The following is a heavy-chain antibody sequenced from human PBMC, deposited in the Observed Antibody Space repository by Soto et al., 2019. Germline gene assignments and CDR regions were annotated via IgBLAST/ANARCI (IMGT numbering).Heavy chain of an antibody. CDR1: GFSLTTRGGG. CDR3: AHRPRGYSYHFDY. D-gene: IGHD5-18*01. Sequence: QITLKESGPTLVKPTQTLTLTCTFSGFSLTTRGGGVGWIRQPPGKALEWLALIYWDDDEGYSPSLKSRLTITKDTSKIQVVPTMTNMDPMDTATYFSAHRPRGYSYHFDYWGQGTLVTVSS. V-gene: IGHV2-5*02. J-gene: IGHJ4*02. CDR2: IYWDDDE.